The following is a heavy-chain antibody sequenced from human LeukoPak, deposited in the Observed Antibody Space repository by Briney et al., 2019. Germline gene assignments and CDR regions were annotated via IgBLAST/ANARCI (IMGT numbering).Heavy chain of an antibody. CDR2: ISGSGGTT. CDR3: ARGNCSGGSCYYGY. Sequence: GGSLRLSCAASGFTFNNYAMNWVRQAPGKGLEWVSVISGSGGTTYYADSVKGRFTISRDSSKNTLFLQMNSLRAEDTAVYYCARGNCSGGSCYYGYWGQGTLVTVSS. CDR1: GFTFNNYA. D-gene: IGHD2-15*01. V-gene: IGHV3-23*01. J-gene: IGHJ4*02.